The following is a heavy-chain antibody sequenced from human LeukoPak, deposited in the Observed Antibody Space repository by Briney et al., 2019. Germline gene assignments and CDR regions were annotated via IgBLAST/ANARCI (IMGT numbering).Heavy chain of an antibody. CDR1: GGTFSSYA. J-gene: IGHJ5*02. CDR3: ARDVIDYYGSGSYYFRLAWFDP. D-gene: IGHD3-10*01. Sequence: ASVKVSCKASGGTFSSYAISWVRQAPGQGLEWMGRIIPILGIANYAQKFQGRVTITADKSTSTAYMELSSLRSEDTAVYYCARDVIDYYGSGSYYFRLAWFDPWGQGALVTVSS. V-gene: IGHV1-69*04. CDR2: IIPILGIA.